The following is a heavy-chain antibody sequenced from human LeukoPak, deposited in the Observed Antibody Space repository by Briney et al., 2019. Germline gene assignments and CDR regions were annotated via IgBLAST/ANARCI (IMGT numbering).Heavy chain of an antibody. CDR1: GGSISTYY. D-gene: IGHD2-15*01. CDR2: IYASGST. V-gene: IGHV4-4*07. J-gene: IGHJ6*03. CDR3: ARVYVVGYYYYMDV. Sequence: SETLSLTCTVSGGSISTYYWSWIRQPAGKGLEWIGRIYASGSTDSNPSLKSRVTMSVDTSKNQFSLKLSSVTAADTAVYYCARVYVVGYYYYMDVWGKGTTVTVSS.